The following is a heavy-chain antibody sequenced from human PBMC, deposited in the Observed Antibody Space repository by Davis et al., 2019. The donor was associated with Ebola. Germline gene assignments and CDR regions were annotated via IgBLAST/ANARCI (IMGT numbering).Heavy chain of an antibody. J-gene: IGHJ4*02. CDR3: VRAYDI. CDR2: INQDRSEK. V-gene: IGHV3-7*01. CDR1: GFTFRDYW. Sequence: GESLKISCAASGFTFRDYWMSWVRQAPGKGLEWVANINQDRSEKYYVDSVKGRFTISRDNAKNSLYLQMISLRAEDTAIYYCVRAYDIWGQGTLVTVSS. D-gene: IGHD3-9*01.